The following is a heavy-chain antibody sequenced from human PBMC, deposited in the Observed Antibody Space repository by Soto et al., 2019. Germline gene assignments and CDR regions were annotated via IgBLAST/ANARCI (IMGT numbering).Heavy chain of an antibody. CDR3: ATQGFGTLQGLVDV. V-gene: IGHV4-59*08. CDR2: ISYSGHT. D-gene: IGHD1-7*01. J-gene: IGHJ6*02. CDR1: GGSITSITNHY. Sequence: QVRLQESGPGLVKPSETLSLTCTVSGGSITSITNHYCSWIRQPPGKGLEWIGYISYSGHTSYNPSLKSRVILSVDTSKNQVSLNLASVTAADTAVYYCATQGFGTLQGLVDVWGQGTTVTVSS.